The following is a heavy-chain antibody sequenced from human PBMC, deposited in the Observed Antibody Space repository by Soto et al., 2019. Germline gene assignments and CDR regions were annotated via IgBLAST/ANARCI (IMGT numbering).Heavy chain of an antibody. CDR2: ISYDGSNK. CDR1: GFTFSSYA. D-gene: IGHD6-13*01. V-gene: IGHV3-30-3*01. CDR3: AAIAAAEGY. Sequence: GGSLRLSCAASGFTFSSYAMHWVRQAPGKGLEWVAVISYDGSNKYYADSVKGRFTISRDNSKNTLYLQMNSLRAEDTAVYYCAAIAAAEGYWGQGTLVTVSS. J-gene: IGHJ4*02.